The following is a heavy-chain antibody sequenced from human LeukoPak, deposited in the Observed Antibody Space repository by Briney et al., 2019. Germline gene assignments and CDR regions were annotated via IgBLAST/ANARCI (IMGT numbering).Heavy chain of an antibody. Sequence: ASVKVSCKASGYTFTSYDINWVRQATGQGLEWMGWMNPNSGNTGYAQKFQGRDTITRNTSISTAYMELSSLRSEDTAVYYCAREGCTNGVCYPYYYYYMDVWGKGTTVTVSS. CDR3: AREGCTNGVCYPYYYYYMDV. D-gene: IGHD2-8*01. J-gene: IGHJ6*03. CDR1: GYTFTSYD. CDR2: MNPNSGNT. V-gene: IGHV1-8*03.